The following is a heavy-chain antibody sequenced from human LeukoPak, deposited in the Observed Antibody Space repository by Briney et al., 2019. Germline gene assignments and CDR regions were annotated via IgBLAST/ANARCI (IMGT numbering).Heavy chain of an antibody. D-gene: IGHD1-7*01. V-gene: IGHV4-31*03. Sequence: KTSETLSLTCTVSGGSISSGGYYWSWIRQHPEKGLEWIGYIYYSGSTYYNPSLKSRVTISVDTSKNQFSLKLCSVTAADTAVYYCARATGTTNFDYWGQGTLVTVSS. CDR1: GGSISSGGYY. CDR3: ARATGTTNFDY. J-gene: IGHJ4*02. CDR2: IYYSGST.